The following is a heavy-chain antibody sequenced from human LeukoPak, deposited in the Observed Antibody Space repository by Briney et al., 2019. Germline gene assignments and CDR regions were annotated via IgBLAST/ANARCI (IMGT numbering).Heavy chain of an antibody. J-gene: IGHJ4*02. CDR3: ARSFIVVVTAGFDY. CDR2: INYRGRP. D-gene: IGHD2-21*02. Sequence: SETLSLTCTVSGDSISSYYWIWIRQLRQPPGKGLEWIGNINYRGRPNYNPSLKSRVTMSVDSSKNQFYLKLSSVTAADTAVYYCARSFIVVVTAGFDYWGQGTLVTVSS. V-gene: IGHV4-59*01. CDR1: GDSISSYY.